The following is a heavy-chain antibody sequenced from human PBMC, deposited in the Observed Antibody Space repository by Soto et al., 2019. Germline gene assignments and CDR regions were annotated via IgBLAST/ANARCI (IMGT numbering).Heavy chain of an antibody. D-gene: IGHD3-16*01. CDR1: GGSFNSSAW. Sequence: PGETLSLTCAVSGGSFNSSAWWSWVWQPPGKGLEWIGGIYNSVSTNYNPSLKSGVTISVDKSKNHFSRKLSCVTAPEPAMHHWASGDGGCNLAFDYWRQGTLVTIS. CDR2: IYNSVST. CDR3: ASGDGGCNLAFDY. J-gene: IGHJ4*02. V-gene: IGHV4-4*02.